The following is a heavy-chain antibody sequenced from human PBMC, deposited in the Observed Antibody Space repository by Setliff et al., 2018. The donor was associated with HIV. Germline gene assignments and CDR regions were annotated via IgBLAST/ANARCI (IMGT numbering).Heavy chain of an antibody. J-gene: IGHJ4*02. CDR3: ARDKGIREAASLDY. V-gene: IGHV1-18*01. CDR2: ISPYNGIT. D-gene: IGHD6-13*01. Sequence: ASVKVSCKPSGYTFTSYSIAWVRQAPGQGLEWMGWISPYNGITNYAQKFQGRVTISADESTATAYIELSSLTSQDTAVYYCARDKGIREAASLDYWGQGSLVTVSS. CDR1: GYTFTSYS.